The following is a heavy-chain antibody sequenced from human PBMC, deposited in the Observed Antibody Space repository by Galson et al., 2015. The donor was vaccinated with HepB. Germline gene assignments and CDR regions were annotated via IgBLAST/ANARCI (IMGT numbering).Heavy chain of an antibody. J-gene: IGHJ4*02. CDR1: GYTFTRYA. D-gene: IGHD6-13*01. CDR3: ARGMSGAPFDY. V-gene: IGHV1-18*01. CDR2: INAYNGNI. Sequence: SVKVSCKASGYTFTRYAINWVRQAPGQGLEWMGRINAYNGNINYGQTLQGRATMTTDPSTRTAYMELRSLRSDDTAVYYCARGMSGAPFDYWGQGTLVTVSS.